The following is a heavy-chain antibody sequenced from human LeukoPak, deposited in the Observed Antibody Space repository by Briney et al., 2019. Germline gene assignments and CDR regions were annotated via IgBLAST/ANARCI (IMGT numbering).Heavy chain of an antibody. CDR1: GYSFTSYW. CDR2: IYPGDSDT. V-gene: IGHV5-51*01. CDR3: ARGIFGVVIISGPFDI. D-gene: IGHD3-3*01. Sequence: GESLKISCKGSGYSFTSYWIGWVRQMPGKGLERMGIIYPGDSDTRYSPSFQGQVTISADKSISTAYLQWSSLKASDTAMYYCARGIFGVVIISGPFDIWGQGTMVTVSS. J-gene: IGHJ3*02.